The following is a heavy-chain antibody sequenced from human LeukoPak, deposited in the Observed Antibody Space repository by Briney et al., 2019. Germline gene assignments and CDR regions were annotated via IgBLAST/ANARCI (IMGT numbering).Heavy chain of an antibody. Sequence: GGSLRLSCAASGFTFNSYTMNWVRQAPGKGLEWVSCISSSSTYIHYADSVKGRFTISRDNAKNSLYLQMSSLRAEDTAVYYCARDRRWVLYDNSAYSTVSFDSWGQGTLVTVSS. J-gene: IGHJ4*02. CDR3: ARDRRWVLYDNSAYSTVSFDS. CDR1: GFTFNSYT. V-gene: IGHV3-21*01. CDR2: ISSSSTYI. D-gene: IGHD3-22*01.